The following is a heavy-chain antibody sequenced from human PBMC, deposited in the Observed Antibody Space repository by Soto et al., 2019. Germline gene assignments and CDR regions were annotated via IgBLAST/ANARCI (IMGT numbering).Heavy chain of an antibody. CDR3: ARRGADYYGSGSSRFDP. D-gene: IGHD3-10*01. CDR1: GGSISSSSYY. J-gene: IGHJ5*02. V-gene: IGHV4-39*01. CDR2: IYYSGST. Sequence: QLQLQESGPGLVKPSETLSLTCTVSGGSISSSSYYWGWIRQPPGKGLEWIGSIYYSGSTYYNPSLKSRVTISVDTSKTQFSLKLSSVTAADTAVYYCARRGADYYGSGSSRFDPWGQGTLVTVSS.